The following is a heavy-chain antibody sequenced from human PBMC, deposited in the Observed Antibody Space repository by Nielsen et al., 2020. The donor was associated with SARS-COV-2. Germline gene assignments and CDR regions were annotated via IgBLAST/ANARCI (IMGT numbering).Heavy chain of an antibody. CDR2: ISYDGSNK. J-gene: IGHJ4*02. CDR3: AKDRSLYYYDSSGFDY. CDR1: GFTFSSYG. V-gene: IGHV3-30*18. D-gene: IGHD3-22*01. Sequence: GESLKISCAASGFTFSSYGMHWVRQAPGKGLEWVAVISYDGSNKYYADSVKGRFTISRDNSKNTLYLQMNSLRAEDTAVYYCAKDRSLYYYDSSGFDYWGQGTPVTVSS.